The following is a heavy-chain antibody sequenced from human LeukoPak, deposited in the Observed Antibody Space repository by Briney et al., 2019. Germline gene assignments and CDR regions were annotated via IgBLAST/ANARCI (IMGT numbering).Heavy chain of an antibody. V-gene: IGHV3-23*01. D-gene: IGHD6-13*01. J-gene: IGHJ4*02. Sequence: GGSLRLSCAASGFTFSSYAMSWVRQAPGKGLEWVSAISGSGGSTYYADSVKGRFTISRDNSKNTLYLQMNTLRAEDTAVYYCAKVQVRIAAAGRFDYWGQGTLVTVSS. CDR3: AKVQVRIAAAGRFDY. CDR1: GFTFSSYA. CDR2: ISGSGGST.